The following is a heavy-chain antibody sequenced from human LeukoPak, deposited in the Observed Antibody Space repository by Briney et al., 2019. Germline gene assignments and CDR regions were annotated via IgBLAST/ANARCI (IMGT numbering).Heavy chain of an antibody. Sequence: ASVKVSCKASGYTFTGYYIHWIRQAPGQGLEWMGWISVNNGNTNYAQKFQGRVTMTTDTSTTTAYMELRSLRSDDTAVYYCAREFWEPMAFDIWGQGTMVIVSS. J-gene: IGHJ3*02. CDR3: AREFWEPMAFDI. CDR2: ISVNNGNT. CDR1: GYTFTGYY. V-gene: IGHV1-18*04. D-gene: IGHD1-26*01.